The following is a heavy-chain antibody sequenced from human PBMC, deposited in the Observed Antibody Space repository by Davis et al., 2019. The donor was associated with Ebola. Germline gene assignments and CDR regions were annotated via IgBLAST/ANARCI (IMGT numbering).Heavy chain of an antibody. CDR3: ARAGGSTTLTAPSMDV. J-gene: IGHJ6*02. D-gene: IGHD2/OR15-2a*01. V-gene: IGHV3-9*01. Sequence: SLTLSCAVSGFTFNDYAMPWLRPAPGKALVWVSAISWYSGSIDYADSVKGPFTMSRDHAKNLLYLQMNSLRAEDTAVYYCARAGGSTTLTAPSMDVWGQGTTVTVSS. CDR2: ISWYSGSI. CDR1: GFTFNDYA.